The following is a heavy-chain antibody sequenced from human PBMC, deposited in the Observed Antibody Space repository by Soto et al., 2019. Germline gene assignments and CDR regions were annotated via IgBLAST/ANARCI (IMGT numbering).Heavy chain of an antibody. CDR2: ISAYNGNT. J-gene: IGHJ6*02. V-gene: IGHV1-18*01. D-gene: IGHD2-2*01. CDR3: ARDPGIVVVPAATQGGSYYYYYGMDV. CDR1: GYTFTSYG. Sequence: GASVKVSCKASGYTFTSYGISWVRQAPGQGLEWMGWISAYNGNTNYAQKLQGRVTMTTDTSTSTAYMELRSLRSDDTAVYYCARDPGIVVVPAATQGGSYYYYYGMDVWGQGTTVTVSS.